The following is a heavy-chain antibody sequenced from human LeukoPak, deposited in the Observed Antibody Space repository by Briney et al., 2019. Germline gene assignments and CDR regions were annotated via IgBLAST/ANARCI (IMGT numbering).Heavy chain of an antibody. V-gene: IGHV4-59*01. CDR1: GFSISSYY. CDR3: ATSAEMATIGHWYFDL. Sequence: SETLSFTGTGSGFSISSYYWSWIRQPPGKGLEWIGYIYYSGSTNYNPSLKSRVTISVDTSKNQFSLKLSSVTAADTAVYYCATSAEMATIGHWYFDLWGRGTLVTVSS. J-gene: IGHJ2*01. CDR2: IYYSGST. D-gene: IGHD5-24*01.